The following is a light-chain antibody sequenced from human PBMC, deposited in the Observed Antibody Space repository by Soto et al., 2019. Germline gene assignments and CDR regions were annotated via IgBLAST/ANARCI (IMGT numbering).Light chain of an antibody. CDR1: SSDVGGYNY. J-gene: IGLJ1*01. CDR2: EVS. CDR3: SSYTSSSTLPYV. Sequence: QSALTQPASVYGSPGQSITISFTGTSSDVGGYNYVSWYQQHPGNAPKLMIYEVSNRPSGVSNRFSGSKSGNTASLTISGLQAEDEADYYCSSYTSSSTLPYVFGTGTKLTVL. V-gene: IGLV2-14*01.